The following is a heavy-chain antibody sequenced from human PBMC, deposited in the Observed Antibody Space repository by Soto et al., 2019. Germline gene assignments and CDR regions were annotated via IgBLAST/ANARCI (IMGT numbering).Heavy chain of an antibody. D-gene: IGHD2-15*01. CDR3: ARGGGYDSFDF. CDR2: IGHFETT. V-gene: IGHV4-30-2*01. Sequence: SETLSLTCSVSAVTKSYGGYSWSWIREPQEKDLEWLVYIGHFETTYYYRFCMCRLSLSIDMSMNQFSLSLSSMTAADKAAYYRARGGGYDSFDFWGQGIQVTVSS. J-gene: IGHJ4*02. CDR1: AVTKSYGGYS.